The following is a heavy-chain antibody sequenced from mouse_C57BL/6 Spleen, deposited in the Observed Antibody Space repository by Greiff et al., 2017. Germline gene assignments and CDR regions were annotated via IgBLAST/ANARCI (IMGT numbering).Heavy chain of an antibody. CDR2: IDPENGDT. Sequence: VQLKQSGAELVRPGASVKLSCTASGFNIKDDYMHWVKQRPEQGLEWIGWIDPENGDTEYASKFQGKATITADTSSNTAYLQLSSLTSEDTAVYYCTTPMPRRDFDYWGQGTTLTVSS. CDR1: GFNIKDDY. J-gene: IGHJ2*01. CDR3: TTPMPRRDFDY. V-gene: IGHV14-4*01.